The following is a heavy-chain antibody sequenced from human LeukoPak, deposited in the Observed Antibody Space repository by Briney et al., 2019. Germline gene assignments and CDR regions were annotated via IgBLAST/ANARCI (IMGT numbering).Heavy chain of an antibody. CDR1: EFTFSSYW. Sequence: GGSLRLSCAASEFTFSSYWMHWVRQAPGKGQVWVSRINSDGSSTTYADSVKGRFTISRDNAKNTLYLQMNSLRAEDTAVYYCARGFTIFGVVNDAFDIWGQGTMVTVSS. CDR3: ARGFTIFGVVNDAFDI. J-gene: IGHJ3*02. D-gene: IGHD3-3*01. V-gene: IGHV3-74*01. CDR2: INSDGSST.